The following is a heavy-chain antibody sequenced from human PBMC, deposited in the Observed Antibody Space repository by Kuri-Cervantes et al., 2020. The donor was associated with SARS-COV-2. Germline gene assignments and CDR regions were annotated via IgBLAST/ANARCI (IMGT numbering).Heavy chain of an antibody. D-gene: IGHD6-19*01. CDR2: ISSSGSTI. V-gene: IGHV3-48*04. J-gene: IGHJ5*02. Sequence: GGSLRLSCAASGFTFSSYSMSWVRQAPGKGLEWVSYISSSGSTIYYADSVKSRFTISRDNAKNSLYLQMNSLRAEDTAVYYCARDTYSSGWHGGWFDPWGQGTLVTVSS. CDR1: GFTFSSYS. CDR3: ARDTYSSGWHGGWFDP.